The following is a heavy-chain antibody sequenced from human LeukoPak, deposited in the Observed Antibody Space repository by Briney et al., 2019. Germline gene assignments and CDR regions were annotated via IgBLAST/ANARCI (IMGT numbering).Heavy chain of an antibody. CDR2: ISGSGGST. V-gene: IGHV3-23*01. Sequence: GXSLRLSCAASGFTFSSYAMSWVRQAPGKGLEWVSAISGSGGSTYYADSVKGGFTISRDNSKNTLYLQMNSLRAEDTAVYYCAKVRVGATNWFDPWGQGTLVTVSS. D-gene: IGHD1-26*01. J-gene: IGHJ5*02. CDR1: GFTFSSYA. CDR3: AKVRVGATNWFDP.